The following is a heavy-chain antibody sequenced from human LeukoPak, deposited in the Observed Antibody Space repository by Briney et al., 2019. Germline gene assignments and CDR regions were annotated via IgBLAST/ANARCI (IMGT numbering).Heavy chain of an antibody. CDR1: GFTFSSYG. J-gene: IGHJ4*02. V-gene: IGHV3-30*18. CDR3: AKDHGAPLDC. CDR2: ISYDGSNK. D-gene: IGHD3-10*01. Sequence: GGSLRLSCAASGFTFSSYGMHWVRQAPGKGLEWVAVISYDGSNKYYADSVKGRFTISRDNSKNTLYLQMNSLRAEDTAVYYCAKDHGAPLDCWGQGTLVAVSS.